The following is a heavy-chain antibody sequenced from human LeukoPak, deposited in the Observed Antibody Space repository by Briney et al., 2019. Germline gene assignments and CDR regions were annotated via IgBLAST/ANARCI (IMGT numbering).Heavy chain of an antibody. D-gene: IGHD2-21*01. V-gene: IGHV3-23*01. J-gene: IGHJ5*02. CDR1: APTSSSAA. Sequence: GRSMRPSCAASAPTSSSAAMSCDSQAARKGLEWDSAIRGSGGSPYYAASVKGRFTISRDNSRNTPYLQMNSLRAEDTSVYYCAKDQHDTTILWWFWFDPWGQGTLVTVSS. CDR2: IRGSGGSP. CDR3: AKDQHDTTILWWFWFDP.